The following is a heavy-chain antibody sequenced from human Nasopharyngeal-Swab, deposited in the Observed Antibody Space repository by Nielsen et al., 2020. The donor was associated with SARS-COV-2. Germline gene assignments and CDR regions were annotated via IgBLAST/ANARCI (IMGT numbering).Heavy chain of an antibody. V-gene: IGHV3-23*01. CDR3: AKMAGRGYSYGDFEGYFDY. CDR2: ISGSGSST. J-gene: IGHJ4*02. D-gene: IGHD5-18*01. Sequence: VRQAPGKGLEWVSAISGSGSSTYYADSVKGRFTISRDNSKNTLYLQMNSLRAEDTAVYYCAKMAGRGYSYGDFEGYFDYWGQGTLVTVSS.